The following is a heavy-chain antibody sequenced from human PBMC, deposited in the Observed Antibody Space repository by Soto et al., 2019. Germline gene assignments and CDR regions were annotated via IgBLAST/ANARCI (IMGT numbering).Heavy chain of an antibody. CDR1: GFDFEDYA. J-gene: IGHJ4*02. V-gene: IGHV3-43D*04. Sequence: GGSLRLSCAAAGFDFEDYAMHWVRQVPGKGLEWVSLTNSDGTDSYYMDSVKGRFTISRDNSKNTLDGQRNSRQAQEQCVCDCAKGPLKSYSSGPRAGFDYWGQGTLVTVS. CDR2: TNSDGTDS. D-gene: IGHD6-19*01. CDR3: AKGPLKSYSSGPRAGFDY.